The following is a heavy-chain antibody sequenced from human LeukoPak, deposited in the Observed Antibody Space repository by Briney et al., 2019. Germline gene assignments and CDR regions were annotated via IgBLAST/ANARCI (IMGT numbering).Heavy chain of an antibody. Sequence: GGSLRLSCAASGFTFSSYGMHWVRQAPGKGLEWVAIIWYDGSNKYYADSVKGRFTISRDNSKNTLYLQMNSLRAEDTAVYYCARAAAGFPLNYFDYWGQGTLVTVSS. V-gene: IGHV3-33*01. CDR2: IWYDGSNK. J-gene: IGHJ4*02. CDR1: GFTFSSYG. D-gene: IGHD6-13*01. CDR3: ARAAAGFPLNYFDY.